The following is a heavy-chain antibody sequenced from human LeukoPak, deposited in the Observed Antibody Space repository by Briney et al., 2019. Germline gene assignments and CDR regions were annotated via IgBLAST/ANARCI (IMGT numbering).Heavy chain of an antibody. V-gene: IGHV4-59*01. CDR1: GGSISSYY. D-gene: IGHD5-18*01. CDR3: ARRSGYSYGYSFDY. Sequence: SETLSLTCTVSGGSISSYYWSWIRQAPGKGLEWIGYIYYSGSTNYNPYLKSRVTISVDTSKNQFSLKLSSVTAADTAVYDCARRSGYSYGYSFDYWGQGTLVTVSS. J-gene: IGHJ4*02. CDR2: IYYSGST.